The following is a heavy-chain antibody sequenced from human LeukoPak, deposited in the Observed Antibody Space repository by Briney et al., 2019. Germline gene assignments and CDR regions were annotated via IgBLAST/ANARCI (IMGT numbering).Heavy chain of an antibody. CDR1: GGSISSYY. J-gene: IGHJ4*02. D-gene: IGHD2-15*01. CDR2: IYYSGST. CDR3: ARGTGAPLGYCSGGSCYGYYFDY. V-gene: IGHV4-59*01. Sequence: SETLSLTCTVSGGSISSYYWSWIRQPPGKGLEWIGYIYYSGSTNYNPSLKSRVTISVDTSKNQFSLKLSSVTAADTAVYYCARGTGAPLGYCSGGSCYGYYFDYWGQGTLVTVSS.